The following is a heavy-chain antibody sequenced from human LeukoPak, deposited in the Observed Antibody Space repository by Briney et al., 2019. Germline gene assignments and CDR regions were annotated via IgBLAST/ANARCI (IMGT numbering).Heavy chain of an antibody. D-gene: IGHD3-16*01. Sequence: SETLSLTCTVSGGSVSSGSYYWSWIRQPPGKGLEWIGYIYYSGSTYYNPSLKSRVTISVDTSKNQFSLKLSSVTAADTAVYYCARVSQQIWGHWFDPWGQGTLVTVSS. J-gene: IGHJ5*02. V-gene: IGHV4-31*03. CDR2: IYYSGST. CDR3: ARVSQQIWGHWFDP. CDR1: GGSVSSGSYY.